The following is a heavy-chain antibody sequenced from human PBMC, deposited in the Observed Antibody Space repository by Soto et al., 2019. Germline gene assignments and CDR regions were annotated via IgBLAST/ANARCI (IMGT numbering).Heavy chain of an antibody. CDR2: TYYRSKWYN. J-gene: IGHJ6*02. Sequence: SQTLSLTCAISGDSVSSNNAAWNWIRQSPSRGLEWLGRTYYRSKWYNDYAVSVKSRITINPDTSANQFSLQLNSVTPDDTAVYYCAKVRYSSGGYYYHGMDVWGQGXTVTVYS. CDR3: AKVRYSSGGYYYHGMDV. D-gene: IGHD6-19*01. V-gene: IGHV6-1*01. CDR1: GDSVSSNNAA.